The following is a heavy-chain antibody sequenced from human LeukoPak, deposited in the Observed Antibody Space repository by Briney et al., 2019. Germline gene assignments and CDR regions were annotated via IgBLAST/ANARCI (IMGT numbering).Heavy chain of an antibody. CDR2: INWNGGST. J-gene: IGHJ5*02. Sequence: GGSLRLTCAASGFTFDDYGMSWVRQAPGKGLESVSGINWNGGSTGYADSVKGRFTISRDNAKNSLYLQMNSLRAEDTALYYCAKAKIAAAGTNWFDPWGQGTLVTVSS. D-gene: IGHD6-13*01. CDR3: AKAKIAAAGTNWFDP. V-gene: IGHV3-20*04. CDR1: GFTFDDYG.